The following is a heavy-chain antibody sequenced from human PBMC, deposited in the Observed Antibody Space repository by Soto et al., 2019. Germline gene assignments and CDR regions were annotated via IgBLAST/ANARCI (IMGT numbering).Heavy chain of an antibody. CDR3: ARVKGPTVATHYLDY. D-gene: IGHD2-15*01. CDR2: ITDTSSSTI. J-gene: IGHJ4*02. CDR1: GFPFGSDS. Sequence: AGSLRLSCAASGFPFGSDSMHWVRQAPGKGLEWLSYITDTSSSTIYYADSVKGRFTISRDNARNSLYLQMNSLRDEDTAVYYCARVKGPTVATHYLDYWGQGTLVTVSS. V-gene: IGHV3-48*02.